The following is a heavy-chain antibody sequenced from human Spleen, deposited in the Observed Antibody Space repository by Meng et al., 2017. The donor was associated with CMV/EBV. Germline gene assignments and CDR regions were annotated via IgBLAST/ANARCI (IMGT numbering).Heavy chain of an antibody. CDR3: ARRNPFGSGSYKWFDP. Sequence: SGGSISSSYYWGWIRQPPGKGLEWIGSTYYDGSPYYNPSLKSRVTISIDTSKNQFSLKLSSVTAADTAVYYCARRNPFGSGSYKWFDPWGQGTLAPSPQ. J-gene: IGHJ5*02. V-gene: IGHV4-39*01. CDR1: GGSISSSYY. CDR2: TYYDGSP. D-gene: IGHD3-10*01.